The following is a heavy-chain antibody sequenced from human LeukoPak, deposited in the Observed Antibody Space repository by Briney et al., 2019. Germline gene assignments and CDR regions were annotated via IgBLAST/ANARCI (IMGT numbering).Heavy chain of an antibody. J-gene: IGHJ2*01. CDR3: AREVVVAALIRYFDL. CDR2: IYYSGST. Sequence: SETLSLTCTVSGGSISSYYWSWIRQPPGKGLEWIGYIYYSGSTNYNPSLKSRVTISVDTSKNQFSLKLSSVTAADTAVYYCAREVVVAALIRYFDLWGRGTLVTVSS. V-gene: IGHV4-59*12. CDR1: GGSISSYY. D-gene: IGHD2-15*01.